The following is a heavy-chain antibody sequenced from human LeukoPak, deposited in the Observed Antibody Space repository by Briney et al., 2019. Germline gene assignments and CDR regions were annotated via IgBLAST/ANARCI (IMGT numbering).Heavy chain of an antibody. CDR2: IIPILGIA. CDR3: ARSVYYYDSSGYPDAFDI. J-gene: IGHJ3*02. CDR1: RGTFSSYA. Sequence: ASVKVSYKASRGTFSSYAIIWVRQAPGQGLEWMGRIIPILGIANYAQKFQGRVTITADKSTSTAYMELSSLRSEDTAVYYCARSVYYYDSSGYPDAFDIWGQGTMVTVSS. V-gene: IGHV1-69*04. D-gene: IGHD3-22*01.